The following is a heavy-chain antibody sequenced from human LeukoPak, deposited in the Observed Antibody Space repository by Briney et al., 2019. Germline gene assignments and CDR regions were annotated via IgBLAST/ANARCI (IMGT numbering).Heavy chain of an antibody. D-gene: IGHD2-2*02. CDR2: ISAYNGNT. CDR1: GYTFTSYG. J-gene: IGHJ4*02. V-gene: IGHV1-18*01. Sequence: ASVKVSFKASGYTFTSYGISWARQAPGQGLEWMGWISAYNGNTNYAQKLQGRVTMTTDTSTSTAYMELRSLRSDDTAVYYCARDFRYCSSTSCYTPGPGDYWGQGTLVTVSS. CDR3: ARDFRYCSSTSCYTPGPGDY.